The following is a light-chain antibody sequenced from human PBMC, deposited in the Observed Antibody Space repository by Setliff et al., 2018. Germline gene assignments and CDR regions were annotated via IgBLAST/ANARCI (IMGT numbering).Light chain of an antibody. V-gene: IGLV7-46*01. CDR3: FLSYSGIVI. CDR1: TGTVTSGHY. Sequence: QAVVTQAPSLTVSPGGTVTLTCGSSTGTVTSGHYPYWFQQKPGQAPKTLIYDTSEKYSWTPARFSGSLLGGKAALTLSGAQPEDEADYYCFLSYSGIVIFGGGTKGTVL. J-gene: IGLJ2*01. CDR2: DTS.